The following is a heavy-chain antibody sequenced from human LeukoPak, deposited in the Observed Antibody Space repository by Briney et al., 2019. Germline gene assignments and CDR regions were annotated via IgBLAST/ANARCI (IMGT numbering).Heavy chain of an antibody. CDR2: ISGSGGST. CDR3: AKDEGGSYSSLGAFDI. CDR1: GFTFSSYA. V-gene: IGHV3-23*01. J-gene: IGHJ3*02. Sequence: GGSLRPSCAASGFTFSSYAMSWVRQAPGKGLEWVSAISGSGGSTYYADSVKGRFTISRDNSKNTLYLQMNSLRAEDTAVYYCAKDEGGSYSSLGAFDIWGQGTMVTVSS. D-gene: IGHD1-26*01.